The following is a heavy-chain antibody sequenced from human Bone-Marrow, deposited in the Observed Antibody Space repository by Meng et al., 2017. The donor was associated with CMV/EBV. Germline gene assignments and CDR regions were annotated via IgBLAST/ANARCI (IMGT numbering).Heavy chain of an antibody. Sequence: GSLRLSCTVSGYSISSGYYWGWIRQPPGKGLEWIGSIYHSGSTYYNPSLKSRVTISGDTSKNQFSLKLSSVTAADTAVYYCARSGSYRSILFDFWGQGTLVTVSS. V-gene: IGHV4-38-2*02. CDR2: IYHSGST. CDR3: ARSGSYRSILFDF. D-gene: IGHD1-26*01. CDR1: GYSISSGYY. J-gene: IGHJ4*02.